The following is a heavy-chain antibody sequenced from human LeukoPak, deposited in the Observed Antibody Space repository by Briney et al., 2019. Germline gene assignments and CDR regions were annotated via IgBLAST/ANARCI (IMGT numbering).Heavy chain of an antibody. CDR1: GFTFDDYA. D-gene: IGHD3-10*01. J-gene: IGHJ4*02. Sequence: GGSLRLSCAASGFTFDDYAMHWVRQAPGKGLEWVSGISWNSGSIGYADSVKGRFTISRDNAKNSLYLQMNSLRAEDTALYYCAKVGNSMVRGALDYWGQGTLVTVSS. CDR2: ISWNSGSI. V-gene: IGHV3-9*01. CDR3: AKVGNSMVRGALDY.